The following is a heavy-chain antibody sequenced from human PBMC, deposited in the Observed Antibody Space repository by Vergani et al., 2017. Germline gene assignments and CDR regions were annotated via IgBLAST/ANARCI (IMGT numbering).Heavy chain of an antibody. CDR1: GGSISSYY. V-gene: IGHV4-59*01. CDR3: ARSDSSGYYYVAY. CDR2: IYYSGST. Sequence: QVQLQESGPGLVKPSETLSLTCTVSGGSISSYYWSWIRQPPGKGLEWIGDIYYSGSTNYNPSLKSRVTISVDTSKNQFSLKLSSVTAADTAVYYCARSDSSGYYYVAYWGQGTLVTVSS. J-gene: IGHJ4*02. D-gene: IGHD3-22*01.